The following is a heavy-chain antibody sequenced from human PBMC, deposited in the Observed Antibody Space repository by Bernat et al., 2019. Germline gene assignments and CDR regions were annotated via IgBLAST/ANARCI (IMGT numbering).Heavy chain of an antibody. J-gene: IGHJ1*01. D-gene: IGHD5/OR15-5a*01. Sequence: QVQLQESGPGLVKPSETLSLTCAVSGGSIGNSNWWSWVRQPPGKGLQWIGELYRDGSTNYNPSLKSRVTISVDTSKNQFSLRLSSVTAADTAVYYCARNCIDLIYDWGQGALVTVSS. CDR1: GGSIGNSNW. V-gene: IGHV4-4*02. CDR3: ARNCIDLIYD. CDR2: LYRDGST.